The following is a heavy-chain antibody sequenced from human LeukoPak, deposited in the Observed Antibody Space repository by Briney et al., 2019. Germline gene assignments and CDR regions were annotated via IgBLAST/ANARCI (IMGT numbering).Heavy chain of an antibody. V-gene: IGHV4-39*01. CDR1: GGSISSSSYY. D-gene: IGHD6-19*01. CDR2: IYYSGST. CDR3: ASKIAVAGTLFDY. J-gene: IGHJ4*02. Sequence: SETLSLTCTVSGGSISSSSYYWGWLRQPPGTGLEWIGSIYYSGSTYYNPSLKSRVTISVDTSKNQFSLKLSSVTAADTAVYYCASKIAVAGTLFDYWGQGTLVTVSS.